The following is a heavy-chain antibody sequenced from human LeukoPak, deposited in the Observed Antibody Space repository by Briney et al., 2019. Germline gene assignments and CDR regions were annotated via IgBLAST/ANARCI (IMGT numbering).Heavy chain of an antibody. CDR1: GGSISSGNYY. V-gene: IGHV4-61*02. CDR3: ARGYGSSLHFDY. J-gene: IGHJ4*02. Sequence: PSETLSLTCTVSGGSISSGNYYWNWIRQPAGKGLEWIGRIYTSGSTNYNPSLKSRVTISVDTSKSQFSLKLSSVTAADTAVYYCARGYGSSLHFDYWGQGTLVTVSS. D-gene: IGHD6-6*01. CDR2: IYTSGST.